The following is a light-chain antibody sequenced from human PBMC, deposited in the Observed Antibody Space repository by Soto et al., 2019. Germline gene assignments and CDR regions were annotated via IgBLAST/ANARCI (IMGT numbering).Light chain of an antibody. J-gene: IGKJ1*01. V-gene: IGKV3-15*01. Sequence: EVMMTQSPATLSVSPGERAKLSCKASQSVGTNIAWYQQKPGQAPSLLIYSSSTRATGVPVRFSGSGSGTEFTLTISGLQSEDFAVYYCQQFDVWPQTFGQGTKVDIK. CDR2: SSS. CDR3: QQFDVWPQT. CDR1: QSVGTN.